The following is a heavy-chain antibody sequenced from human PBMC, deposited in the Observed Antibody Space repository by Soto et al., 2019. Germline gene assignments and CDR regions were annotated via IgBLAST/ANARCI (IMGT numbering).Heavy chain of an antibody. D-gene: IGHD2-2*01. Sequence: SETLSLTCAVYGGSFSGYYWSWIRQPPGKGLEWIGEINHSGSTNYNPSLKSRVNISVDTSKNQFSLKLSSVTAADTAVYYCARGRLVEGGIVVVPAAPGGHYYYGMDVWGQGTTVT. CDR2: INHSGST. J-gene: IGHJ6*02. CDR1: GGSFSGYY. CDR3: ARGRLVEGGIVVVPAAPGGHYYYGMDV. V-gene: IGHV4-34*01.